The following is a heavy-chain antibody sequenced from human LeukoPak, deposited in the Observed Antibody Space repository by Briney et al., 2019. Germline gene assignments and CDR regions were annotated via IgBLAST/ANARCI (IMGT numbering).Heavy chain of an antibody. CDR3: AKEPYYYDSSGYYYERVYYFDY. CDR1: GGSISSYY. J-gene: IGHJ4*02. V-gene: IGHV3-23*01. Sequence: ETLSLTCTVSGGSISSYYWSWVRQAPGKGLEWVSAISGSGGSTYYADSVKGRFTISRDNSKNTLYLQMNSLRAEDTAVYYCAKEPYYYDSSGYYYERVYYFDYWGQGTLVTVSS. CDR2: ISGSGGST. D-gene: IGHD3-22*01.